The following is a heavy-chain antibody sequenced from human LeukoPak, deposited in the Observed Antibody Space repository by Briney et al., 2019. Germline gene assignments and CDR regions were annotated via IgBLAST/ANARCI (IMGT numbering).Heavy chain of an antibody. J-gene: IGHJ4*02. V-gene: IGHV3-30*18. CDR2: ISYDGSNK. CDR1: GFTFSSYG. D-gene: IGHD3-10*01. CDR3: AKDPLYGSGSYFKY. Sequence: GGSLRLSCAASGFTFSSYGMHWVRQAPGKGLEWVAVISYDGSNKYYADSVKGRFTISRDNSKNSLYLQMNSLRAEDMAVYYCAKDPLYGSGSYFKYWGQGTLVTVSA.